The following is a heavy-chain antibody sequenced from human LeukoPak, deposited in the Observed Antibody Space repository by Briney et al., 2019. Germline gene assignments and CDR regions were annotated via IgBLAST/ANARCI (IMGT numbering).Heavy chain of an antibody. CDR3: ARERYGSGSYYFDY. CDR1: GYTFTSYY. V-gene: IGHV1-2*02. J-gene: IGHJ4*02. Sequence: ASVKVSCKASGYTFTSYYMHWVRQAPGQGLEWMGWINPNSGGTSYAQKFQGRVTLTRDTSISTAYMELSRLTSDDTAVYYCARERYGSGSYYFDYWGQGTLVTVSS. CDR2: INPNSGGT. D-gene: IGHD3-10*01.